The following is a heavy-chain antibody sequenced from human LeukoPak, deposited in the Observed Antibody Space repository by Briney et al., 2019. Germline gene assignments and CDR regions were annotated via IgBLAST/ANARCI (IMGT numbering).Heavy chain of an antibody. D-gene: IGHD3-22*01. V-gene: IGHV1-18*01. Sequence: ASVKVSCKASGYTFTSYGISWVRQAPGQGLEGMGWISAYNGNTNYAQKLQGRVTMTTETATSTAYTELRSLRSDDTAVYSCARDRRYYDSSGYSIFDYWGQGTLVTVSS. CDR3: ARDRRYYDSSGYSIFDY. J-gene: IGHJ4*02. CDR1: GYTFTSYG. CDR2: ISAYNGNT.